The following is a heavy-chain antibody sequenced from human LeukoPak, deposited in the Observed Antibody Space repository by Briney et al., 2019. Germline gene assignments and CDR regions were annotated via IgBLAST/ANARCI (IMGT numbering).Heavy chain of an antibody. Sequence: PSETLSLTCTVSGGSISSYYWSWIRQPPGKGLEWIGYIYYSGSTNYNPSLKSRVTISVDTSKNQFSLKLSSVAAADTAVYYCARGIIVVVPAATNWFDPWGQGTLVTVSS. D-gene: IGHD2-2*01. V-gene: IGHV4-59*12. CDR3: ARGIIVVVPAATNWFDP. J-gene: IGHJ5*02. CDR2: IYYSGST. CDR1: GGSISSYY.